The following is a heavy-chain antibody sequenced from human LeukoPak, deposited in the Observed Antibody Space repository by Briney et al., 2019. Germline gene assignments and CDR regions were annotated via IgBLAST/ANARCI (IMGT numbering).Heavy chain of an antibody. CDR1: GFTFSSYG. CDR3: ARSKGYDWEAYYYYYMDV. CDR2: ISGSGGST. J-gene: IGHJ6*03. Sequence: GGSLRLSCAASGFTFSSYGMHWVRQAPGKGLEWVSAISGSGGSTYYADSVKGRFTISRDNSKNTLYLQMNSLRAEDTAVYYCARSKGYDWEAYYYYYMDVWGKGTTVTISS. D-gene: IGHD5-12*01. V-gene: IGHV3-23*01.